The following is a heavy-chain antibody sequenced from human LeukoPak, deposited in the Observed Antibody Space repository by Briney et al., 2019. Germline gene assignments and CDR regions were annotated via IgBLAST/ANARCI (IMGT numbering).Heavy chain of an antibody. CDR2: INPHSGGT. CDR1: GYTFTAYY. J-gene: IGHJ4*02. CDR3: ARGGQIYDYVWGSYLDF. D-gene: IGHD3-16*02. Sequence: GASVKVSCKASGYTFTAYYMHWVRQAPGQGLEWMGWINPHSGGTNYAQKFQGRVTMTRDTTVSTAYMELNTLTPDDTAVYYCARGGQIYDYVWGSYLDFWGQGNLVTVSS. V-gene: IGHV1-2*02.